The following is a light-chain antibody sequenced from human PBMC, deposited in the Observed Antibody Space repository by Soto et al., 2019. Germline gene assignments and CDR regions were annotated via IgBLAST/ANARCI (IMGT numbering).Light chain of an antibody. CDR1: RGLRNH. V-gene: IGKV1-17*01. Sequence: IQMAQSPWALCASVGDQVTLTRRASRGLRNHLAWYQAKPGKAPKRLIYAASGLQSGVPARFSGSGSGTEFSLTISSLQPEDLAIYYCLQHDTSPLTFGQGTKVDIK. CDR2: AAS. J-gene: IGKJ1*01. CDR3: LQHDTSPLT.